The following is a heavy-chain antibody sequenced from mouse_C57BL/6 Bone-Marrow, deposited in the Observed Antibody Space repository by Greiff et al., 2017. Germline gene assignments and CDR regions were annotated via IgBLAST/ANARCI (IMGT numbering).Heavy chain of an antibody. CDR3: AGMGYAMDY. V-gene: IGHV1-55*01. CDR1: GYTFTSYW. CDR2: IYPGSGGT. J-gene: IGHJ4*01. Sequence: QVQLQQPGAELVKPGASVKMSCKASGYTFTSYWMTWVKQRPGQGLEWIGNIYPGSGGTNYNEKFKSKATLTVDTSSSTAYMQLSSLTSEDAAVYYCAGMGYAMDYWGQGTSVTVSS.